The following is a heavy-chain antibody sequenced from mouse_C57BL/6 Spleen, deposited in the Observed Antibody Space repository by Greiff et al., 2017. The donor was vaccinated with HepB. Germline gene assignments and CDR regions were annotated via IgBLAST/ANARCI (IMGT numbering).Heavy chain of an antibody. CDR3: AKGKGTAQASYYAMDY. D-gene: IGHD3-2*02. CDR2: IWGDGST. CDR1: GFSLTSYG. Sequence: VMLVESGPGLVAPSQSLSITCTVSGFSLTSYGISWVRQPPGKGLEWLGVIWGDGSTNYHSALISRLSISKDNSKSQVFLKLNSLQTDDTATYYCAKGKGTAQASYYAMDYWGQGTSVTVSS. V-gene: IGHV2-3*01. J-gene: IGHJ4*01.